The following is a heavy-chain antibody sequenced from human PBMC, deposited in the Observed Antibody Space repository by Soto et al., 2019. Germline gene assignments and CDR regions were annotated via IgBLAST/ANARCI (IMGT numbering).Heavy chain of an antibody. CDR2: IYYSGST. V-gene: IGHV4-59*01. Sequence: SETLSLTCTVSGGSISSYYWSWIRQPPGKGLEWIGYIYYSGSTNYNPSLKSRVTISVDTSKNQFSLKLSSVTAADTAVYYCARDPWGGGSNYFDYWGQGTLVTVSS. CDR3: ARDPWGGGSNYFDY. J-gene: IGHJ4*02. CDR1: GGSISSYY. D-gene: IGHD3-10*01.